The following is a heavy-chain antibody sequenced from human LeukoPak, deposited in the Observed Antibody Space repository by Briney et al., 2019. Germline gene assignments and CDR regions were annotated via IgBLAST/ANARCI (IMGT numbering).Heavy chain of an antibody. CDR1: GLTVNSNY. Sequence: GGSLRLSCAASGLTVNSNYMNWVRQAPGKGLQWVSVIYSGGTTYYADSVKGRINISRDHSKNPLHLQMNSLRAQDPAVYYCARALLVRNGYNYSPNYFDYWGQGTLVTASS. D-gene: IGHD5-24*01. CDR2: IYSGGTT. CDR3: ARALLVRNGYNYSPNYFDY. V-gene: IGHV3-53*01. J-gene: IGHJ4*02.